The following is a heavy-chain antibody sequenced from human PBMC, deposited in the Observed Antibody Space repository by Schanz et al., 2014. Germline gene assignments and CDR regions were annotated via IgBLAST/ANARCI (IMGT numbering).Heavy chain of an antibody. V-gene: IGHV1-8*01. CDR1: GGTFSRLT. Sequence: QVHLVQSGADVKKPGSSVRVSCKASGGTFSRLTFSWVRQAPGQGLEWLGWMNPNSGNPGFAQKFRGRVTMTRNTSMSTAYIELHILTSEDTAVYYCARGRTFDYWGQGTLVTVSS. CDR2: MNPNSGNP. CDR3: ARGRTFDY. J-gene: IGHJ4*02.